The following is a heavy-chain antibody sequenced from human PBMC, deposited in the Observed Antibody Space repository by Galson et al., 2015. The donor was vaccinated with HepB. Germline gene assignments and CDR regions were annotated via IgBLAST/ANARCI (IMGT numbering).Heavy chain of an antibody. D-gene: IGHD6-19*01. J-gene: IGHJ4*02. Sequence: DSVRGRFTISRDNSGNTLYLRMNSLRPEDTAVYYCAKGRRGRYSSGWDFDSWGQGTLVTVSS. CDR3: AKGRRGRYSSGWDFDS. V-gene: IGHV3-30*02.